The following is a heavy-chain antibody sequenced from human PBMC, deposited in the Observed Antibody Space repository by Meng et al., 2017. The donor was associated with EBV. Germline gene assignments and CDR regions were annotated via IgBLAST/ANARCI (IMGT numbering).Heavy chain of an antibody. D-gene: IGHD3-10*01. Sequence: QVHLVQSVAGVKKPGSPLKVSCKTSGGTFRGDAISWVRQAPGQGLEWMGGLIPMSDAPHYAQKFQGRVTITADESTSTHYMDLSGLRSEDTAVYYCASESGRGFTPDYWGQGTLVTVSS. J-gene: IGHJ4*02. V-gene: IGHV1-69*01. CDR2: LIPMSDAP. CDR3: ASESGRGFTPDY. CDR1: GGTFRGDA.